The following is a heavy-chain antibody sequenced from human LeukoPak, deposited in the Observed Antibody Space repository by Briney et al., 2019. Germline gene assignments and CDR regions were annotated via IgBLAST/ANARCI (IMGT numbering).Heavy chain of an antibody. D-gene: IGHD3-10*01. J-gene: IGHJ5*02. CDR3: ATPYYYGSGREGYWFDP. CDR1: GYTLTELS. CDR2: FDPEDGET. V-gene: IGHV1-24*01. Sequence: ASVKVSCKVSGYTLTELSMHWVRQAPGKGLEWMGGFDPEDGETIYAQKFQGRVTMTENTSTDTAYMELRSLRSEDTAMYYCATPYYYGSGREGYWFDPGAQETLVPVSS.